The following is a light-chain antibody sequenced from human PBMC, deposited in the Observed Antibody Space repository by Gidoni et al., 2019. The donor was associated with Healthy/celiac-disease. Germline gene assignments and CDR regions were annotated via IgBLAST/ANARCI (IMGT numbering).Light chain of an antibody. CDR2: KAS. CDR3: QQYNSPRFT. J-gene: IGKJ3*01. CDR1: QSISSW. V-gene: IGKV1-5*03. Sequence: DIQMTQSPSTLSASVGDRVTITCRASQSISSWLAWYQQKPGKAPKLLIYKASSLESGVPSRFSGSGSGTEFTLTISSLQPDDFATYYCQQYNSPRFTFGHGTKVDIK.